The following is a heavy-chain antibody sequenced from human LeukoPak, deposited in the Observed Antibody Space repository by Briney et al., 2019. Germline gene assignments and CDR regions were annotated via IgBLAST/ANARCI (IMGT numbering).Heavy chain of an antibody. CDR1: GFTFSSYW. V-gene: IGHV3-7*01. CDR3: ARDYGGSSPFDY. D-gene: IGHD4-23*01. J-gene: IGHJ4*02. Sequence: GGSLRLSCTASGFTFSSYWMTWVRQAPGKGLEWVANIKQDGSEKYYVDSVKGRFTISRDNAKNSLYLQMNSLRAEDTAVYYCARDYGGSSPFDYWGQGTLVTVSS. CDR2: IKQDGSEK.